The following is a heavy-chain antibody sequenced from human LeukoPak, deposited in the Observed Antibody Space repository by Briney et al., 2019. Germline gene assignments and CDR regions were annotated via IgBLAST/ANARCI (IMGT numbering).Heavy chain of an antibody. D-gene: IGHD6-13*01. J-gene: IGHJ6*02. CDR3: ANEGAVAAHFYGMDV. CDR2: IYHSGST. CDR1: GGSISSGGYS. V-gene: IGHV4-30-2*01. Sequence: PSETLSLTCAVSGGSISSGGYSWSWIRQPPGKGLEWIGYIYHSGSTYYNPSLKSRVTISVDRSKNQFSLKLSSVTAADTAVYYCANEGAVAAHFYGMDVWGQGTTVTVSS.